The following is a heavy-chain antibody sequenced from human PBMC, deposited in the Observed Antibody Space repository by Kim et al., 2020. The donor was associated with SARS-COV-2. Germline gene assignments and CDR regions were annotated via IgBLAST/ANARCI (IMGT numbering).Heavy chain of an antibody. CDR3: ARLLGGYYFDY. Sequence: TNYRPSFQGHVTISADKSISTAYLQWSSLKASDTAMYYCARLLGGYYFDYWGQGTLVTVSS. V-gene: IGHV5-10-1*01. J-gene: IGHJ4*02. CDR2: T. D-gene: IGHD3-16*01.